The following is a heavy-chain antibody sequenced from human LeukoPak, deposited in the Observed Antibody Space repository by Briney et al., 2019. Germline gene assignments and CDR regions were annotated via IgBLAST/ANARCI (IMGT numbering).Heavy chain of an antibody. J-gene: IGHJ3*02. CDR1: GFTFDDYA. V-gene: IGHV3-20*01. D-gene: IGHD3-22*01. CDR2: INWNGGST. Sequence: PGRSLRLSCAASGFTFDDYAMHWVRQAPGKGLEWVSGINWNGGSTGYADSVKGRFTISRDNAKNSLYLQMNSLRAEDTALYHCASYDSSGYSAFDIWGQGTMVTVSS. CDR3: ASYDSSGYSAFDI.